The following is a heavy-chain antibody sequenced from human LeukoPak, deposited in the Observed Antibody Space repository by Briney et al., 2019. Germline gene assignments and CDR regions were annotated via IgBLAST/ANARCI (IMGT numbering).Heavy chain of an antibody. V-gene: IGHV3-21*01. J-gene: IGHJ4*02. CDR3: ARAQGVDS. CDR2: IISAGTSI. CDR1: GFTFSTYT. Sequence: GGSLRLSCAASGFTFSTYTMHWVRQAPGKGLEWVSSIISAGTSIYYADSVKGRFTISRDNAKSSLYLQLNSLRAEDTAVYYCARAQGVDSWGQGTLVTVSS.